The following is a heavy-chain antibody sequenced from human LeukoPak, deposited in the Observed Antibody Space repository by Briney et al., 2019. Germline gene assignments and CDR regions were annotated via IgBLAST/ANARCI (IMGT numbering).Heavy chain of an antibody. CDR1: GGSISSSSYY. Sequence: PSETLSLTCTVSGGSISSSSYYWGWIRQPPGKGLEWIGSIYYSGSTYYNPSLKSRVTISVDTSKNQFSLKLSSVTAADTAVYYCARRRSGSGTFDYWGQGTLVTVSS. CDR2: IYYSGST. CDR3: ARRRSGSGTFDY. V-gene: IGHV4-39*01. D-gene: IGHD3-10*01. J-gene: IGHJ4*02.